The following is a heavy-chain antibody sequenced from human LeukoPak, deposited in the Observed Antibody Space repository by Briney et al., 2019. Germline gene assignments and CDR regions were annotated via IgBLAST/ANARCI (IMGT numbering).Heavy chain of an antibody. D-gene: IGHD3-22*01. V-gene: IGHV4-59*13. CDR1: GGSFSGYY. CDR2: IYYSGST. CDR3: ARESGRSYYYDSSGMFDY. J-gene: IGHJ4*02. Sequence: SETLSLTCAVYGGSFSGYYWSWIRQPPGKGLEWIGYIYYSGSTNYNPSLKSRVTISVDTSKNQFSLKLSSVTAADTAVYYCARESGRSYYYDSSGMFDYWGQGTLVTVSS.